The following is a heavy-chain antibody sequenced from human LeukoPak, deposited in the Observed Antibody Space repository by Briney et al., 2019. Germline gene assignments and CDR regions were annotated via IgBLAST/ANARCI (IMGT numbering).Heavy chain of an antibody. V-gene: IGHV4-39*01. J-gene: IGHJ4*02. CDR2: IYYSGST. CDR1: GGSISSSSYY. D-gene: IGHD3-10*01. CDR3: ARLRELVVLYSHYFDY. Sequence: SETLSLTCTVSGGSISSSSYYWGWICQPPGKGLEWIGSIYYSGSTYYNPSLKSRVTISVDTSKNQSSLKLSSVTAADTAVYYCARLRELVVLYSHYFDYWGQGTLVTVSS.